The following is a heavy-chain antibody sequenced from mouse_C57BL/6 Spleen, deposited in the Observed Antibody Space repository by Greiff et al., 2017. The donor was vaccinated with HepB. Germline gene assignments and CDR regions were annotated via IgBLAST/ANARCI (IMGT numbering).Heavy chain of an antibody. V-gene: IGHV1-26*01. CDR3: ARVTTVVDAMDY. CDR1: GYTFTDYY. CDR2: INPNNGGT. D-gene: IGHD1-1*01. J-gene: IGHJ4*01. Sequence: EVQLQQSGPELVKPGASVKISCKASGYTFTDYYMNWVKQSHGKSLEWIGDINPNNGGTSYNQKFKGKATLTVDKSSSTAYMELRSLTSEDSAVYYCARVTTVVDAMDYWGQGTSVTVSS.